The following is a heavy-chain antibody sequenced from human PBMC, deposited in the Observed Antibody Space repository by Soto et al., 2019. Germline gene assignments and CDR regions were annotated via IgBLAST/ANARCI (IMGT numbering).Heavy chain of an antibody. D-gene: IGHD6-6*01. CDR3: ARGVGGWTARMGNWFDP. V-gene: IGHV4-59*01. CDR2: IYYSGST. CDR1: DGSISSFY. Sequence: QVQLQESGPGLVKPSETLSLTCTVSDGSISSFYWSWIRQPPGKGMERIGYIYYSGSTNYNPSLKSRVTISVDTSKNQFSLNLSSVTAADTAVYYCARGVGGWTARMGNWFDPWGQGTLVTVSS. J-gene: IGHJ5*02.